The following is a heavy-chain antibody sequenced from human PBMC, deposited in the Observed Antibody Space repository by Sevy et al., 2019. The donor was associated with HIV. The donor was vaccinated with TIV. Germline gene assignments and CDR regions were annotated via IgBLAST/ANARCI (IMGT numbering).Heavy chain of an antibody. CDR2: ISGSGGST. V-gene: IGHV3-23*01. CDR3: AKPKWGDSSGYSGLFDY. D-gene: IGHD3-22*01. CDR1: GFTFSSYA. J-gene: IGHJ4*02. Sequence: GGSLRLSCAASGFTFSSYAMSWVRQAPGKGLEWVSAISGSGGSTYYADSVKGRFTISRDNSKNTLYLQMNSLRAEDTAVYYCAKPKWGDSSGYSGLFDYWGQGTLVTVSS.